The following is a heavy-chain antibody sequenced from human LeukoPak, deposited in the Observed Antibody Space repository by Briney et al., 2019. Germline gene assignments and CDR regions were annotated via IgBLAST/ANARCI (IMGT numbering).Heavy chain of an antibody. J-gene: IGHJ6*02. CDR3: AIIVGATDDGMDV. D-gene: IGHD1-26*01. Sequence: GGSLRLSCAASGFTFGTYWMSWVRQAPGKGLEWVANIKYDGSEKYYVDSVKGRFTISRDNAKNSLYLQMNSLRGEDTAVYYCAIIVGATDDGMDVWGQGTTVTVSS. V-gene: IGHV3-7*01. CDR1: GFTFGTYW. CDR2: IKYDGSEK.